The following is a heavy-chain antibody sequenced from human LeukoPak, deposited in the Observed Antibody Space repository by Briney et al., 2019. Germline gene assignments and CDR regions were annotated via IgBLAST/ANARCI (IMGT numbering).Heavy chain of an antibody. V-gene: IGHV1-69*05. CDR3: ASSPRIVGRLDYYYYMDV. J-gene: IGHJ6*03. CDR1: GLTLSTYA. D-gene: IGHD6-6*01. Sequence: SVKVSCKASGLTLSTYAISWVRQAPGQGLEWMGGIIPMFGSAHYAQKFQDGVTITTDESTTIAYMELSSLRSEDTAVYYCASSPRIVGRLDYYYYMDVWGKGTTVTVSS. CDR2: IIPMFGSA.